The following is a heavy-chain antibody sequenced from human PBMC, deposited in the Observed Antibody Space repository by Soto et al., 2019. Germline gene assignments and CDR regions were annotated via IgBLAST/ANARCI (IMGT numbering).Heavy chain of an antibody. CDR3: ARAVAGSYYYYYYMDV. V-gene: IGHV3-53*04. D-gene: IGHD6-19*01. J-gene: IGHJ6*03. Sequence: GGSLRLSCAASGFTVSSNYMSWVRQAPGKGLEWVSVIYSGGSTYYADSVKGRFTISRHNSKNTLYLQMNSLRAEDTAVYYCARAVAGSYYYYYYMDVWGKGTTVTVSS. CDR2: IYSGGST. CDR1: GFTVSSNY.